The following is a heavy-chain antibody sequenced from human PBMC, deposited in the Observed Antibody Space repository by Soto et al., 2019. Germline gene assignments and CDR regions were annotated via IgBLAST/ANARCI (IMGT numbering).Heavy chain of an antibody. D-gene: IGHD3-10*01. J-gene: IGHJ6*02. CDR1: GYTFTSYG. CDR2: ISAYNGNT. CDR3: ARETMVRGVIDYYGMDV. Sequence: QVQLVQSGAEVKKPGASVKVSCKASGYTFTSYGISWLRQAPGQGLEWMGWISAYNGNTNYAQKLQGRVTMTTDTSTSTAYMELRSLRSDDTAVYYCARETMVRGVIDYYGMDVWGQGTTVTVSS. V-gene: IGHV1-18*04.